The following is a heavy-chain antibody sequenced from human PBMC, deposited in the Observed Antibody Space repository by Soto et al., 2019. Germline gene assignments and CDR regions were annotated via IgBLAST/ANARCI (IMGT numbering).Heavy chain of an antibody. J-gene: IGHJ2*01. CDR1: GGSISSGGYY. V-gene: IGHV4-31*03. D-gene: IGHD2-8*01. CDR3: ARTSLLIQTAWYFDL. Sequence: QVQLQESGPGLVKPSQTLSLTCTVSGGSISSGGYYWSWIRQHPGKGLEWIGYIYYSGSTYYNPSLKSRVTISVDTSKNQFSLKLSSVTAADTAVYYCARTSLLIQTAWYFDLWGRGTLVTVSS. CDR2: IYYSGST.